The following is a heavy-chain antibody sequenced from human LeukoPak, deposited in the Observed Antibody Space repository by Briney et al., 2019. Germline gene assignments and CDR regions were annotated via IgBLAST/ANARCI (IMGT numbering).Heavy chain of an antibody. D-gene: IGHD5-12*01. V-gene: IGHV1-2*02. J-gene: IGHJ6*03. CDR2: INPNSGCT. Sequence: ASVKVSCKASGYTFTGYYMHWVRQAPGQGLEWMGWINPNSGCTNYAQKFRGRVTMTRDTSISTAYMELSRLRSDDTAVYYCARGIMATNWIYYYYNYMDVWGKGTTVTVSS. CDR1: GYTFTGYY. CDR3: ARGIMATNWIYYYYNYMDV.